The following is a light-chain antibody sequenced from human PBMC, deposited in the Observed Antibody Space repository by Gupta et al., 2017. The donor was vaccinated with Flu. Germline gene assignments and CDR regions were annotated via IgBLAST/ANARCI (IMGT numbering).Light chain of an antibody. J-gene: IGLJ3*02. CDR1: SSDVGGYDY. CDR3: CSYAGSYTWV. V-gene: IGLV2-11*01. CDR2: DVS. Sequence: QSALTQHRSVSGSPGQPVTISCTGTSSDVGGYDYVSWYQQHSGKAPKLMIYDVSKRPSGVPDRFSVSKSGNTAALTISGFQAEDEADYYCCSYAGSYTWVFCGVTKLTVL.